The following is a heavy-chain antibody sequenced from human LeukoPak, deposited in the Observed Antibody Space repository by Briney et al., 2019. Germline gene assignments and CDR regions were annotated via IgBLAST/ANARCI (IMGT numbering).Heavy chain of an antibody. CDR1: GGSISSGDYY. D-gene: IGHD6-13*01. Sequence: PSQTLSLTCTVSGGSISSGDYYWGWIRQPPGKGLEWIGYIYYSGSTYYNPSLKSRVTISVDTSKNQFSLKLSSVTAADTAVYYCARGLAAAGTVGYWGQGTLVTVSS. J-gene: IGHJ4*02. V-gene: IGHV4-30-4*01. CDR2: IYYSGST. CDR3: ARGLAAAGTVGY.